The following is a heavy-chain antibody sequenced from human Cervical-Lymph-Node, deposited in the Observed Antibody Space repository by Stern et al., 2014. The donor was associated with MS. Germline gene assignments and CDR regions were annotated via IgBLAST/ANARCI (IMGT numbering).Heavy chain of an antibody. Sequence: VQLVESGAEVKKPGESLKISCKGSGYSFSSYWIGWVRQMPGKGLEWMGIIYPGGSDTRFSPSFQGQVTISADKSIRTAHTALSSLKASDTAMYYCAGRTGGNCNIDYWGQGTLVTVSS. CDR3: AGRTGGNCNIDY. CDR1: GYSFSSYW. D-gene: IGHD4-23*01. V-gene: IGHV5-51*01. CDR2: IYPGGSDT. J-gene: IGHJ4*02.